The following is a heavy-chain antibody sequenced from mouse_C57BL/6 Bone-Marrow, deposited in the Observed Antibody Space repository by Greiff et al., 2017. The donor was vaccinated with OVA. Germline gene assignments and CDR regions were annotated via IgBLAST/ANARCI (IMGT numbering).Heavy chain of an antibody. CDR1: GYTFTSYW. V-gene: IGHV1-50*01. J-gene: IGHJ2*01. Sequence: QVQLKQPGAELVKPGASVKLSCKASGYTFTSYWMQWVKQRPGQGLEWIGEIDPSDSYTNYNQKFKGKATLTVDTSSSTAYMQLSSLTSEDSAVYYCARETDYQYYFDYWGQGTTLTVSS. CDR3: ARETDYQYYFDY. D-gene: IGHD2-4*01. CDR2: IDPSDSYT.